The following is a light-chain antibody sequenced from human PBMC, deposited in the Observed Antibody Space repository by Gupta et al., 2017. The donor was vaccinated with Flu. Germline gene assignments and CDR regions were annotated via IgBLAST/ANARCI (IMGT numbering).Light chain of an antibody. CDR3: SSYRIGNTHV. Sequence: QAALTQPASVSGAPGQSITISCTGTSSDVGGFNYVAWYQHHPGKAPRLVIYDVRNRPSGGSNRFSGSKSGNTASLTISGLLAEDEAAYYCSSYRIGNTHVFGGGTKLTVL. J-gene: IGLJ2*01. CDR2: DVR. CDR1: SSDVGGFNY. V-gene: IGLV2-14*03.